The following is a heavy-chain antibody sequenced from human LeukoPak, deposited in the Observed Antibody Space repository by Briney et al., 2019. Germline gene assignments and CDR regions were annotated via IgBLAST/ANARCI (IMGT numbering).Heavy chain of an antibody. Sequence: GGSLRLSCAASGFTFSSYEMNWVRQAPGKGLEWVSYISSSGSTIYYADSVKGRFTISRDNAKNSLYLQMNSLRAEDTAVYYCARDGPSNYYDSFDYWGQGTLVTVSS. J-gene: IGHJ4*02. D-gene: IGHD3-22*01. CDR3: ARDGPSNYYDSFDY. V-gene: IGHV3-48*03. CDR1: GFTFSSYE. CDR2: ISSSGSTI.